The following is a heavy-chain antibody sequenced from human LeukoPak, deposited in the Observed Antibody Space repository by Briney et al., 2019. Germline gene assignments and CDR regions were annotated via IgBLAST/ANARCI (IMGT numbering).Heavy chain of an antibody. Sequence: KPSETLSLTCTVSGGSISSSSYYWGWIRQPPGKGLEWIGEINHSGGTNYNPSLKSRVTISVDTSKNQFSLKLSSVTAADTAVYYCARGRPKYVPATAIPPLYYFDYWGQGTLVTVSS. J-gene: IGHJ4*02. CDR2: INHSGGT. CDR3: ARGRPKYVPATAIPPLYYFDY. CDR1: GGSISSSSYY. V-gene: IGHV4-39*07. D-gene: IGHD2-2*01.